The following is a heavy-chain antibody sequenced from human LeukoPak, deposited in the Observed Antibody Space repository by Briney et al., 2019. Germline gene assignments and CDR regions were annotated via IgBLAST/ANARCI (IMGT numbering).Heavy chain of an antibody. D-gene: IGHD3-3*01. CDR3: ARGNYDFWSGYFSP. V-gene: IGHV4-38-2*02. Sequence: SETLSLTCTVSGYSISSGYYWGWIRQPPGKGLEWIGSIYHSGSTYYNPSLKSRVTISVDTSKNQFSLKLSSVTAADTAVYYSARGNYDFWSGYFSPWGQGTMVTVSS. J-gene: IGHJ3*01. CDR2: IYHSGST. CDR1: GYSISSGYY.